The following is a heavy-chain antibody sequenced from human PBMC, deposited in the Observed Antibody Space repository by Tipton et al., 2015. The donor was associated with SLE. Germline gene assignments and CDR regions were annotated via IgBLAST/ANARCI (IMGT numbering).Heavy chain of an antibody. CDR3: ARRGSSPNFDY. V-gene: IGHV4-39*07. CDR2: IYYSGST. CDR1: GGSISSSSYY. Sequence: TLSLTCTVSGGSISSSSYYWGWIRQPPGKGLEWIGSIYYSGSTYYNPSLKSRVTISVDTSKNQFSLKLSSVTAADTAVYYCARRGSSPNFDYWGQGTLVTVSS. J-gene: IGHJ4*02. D-gene: IGHD6-6*01.